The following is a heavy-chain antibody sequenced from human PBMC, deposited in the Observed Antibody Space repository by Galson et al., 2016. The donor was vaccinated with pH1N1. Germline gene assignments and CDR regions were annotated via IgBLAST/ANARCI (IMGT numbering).Heavy chain of an antibody. CDR2: ITASGGNT. J-gene: IGHJ4*02. CDR1: GFTFSSYA. V-gene: IGHV3-23*01. D-gene: IGHD6-13*01. CDR3: VKRPTAATGPLEY. Sequence: SLRLSCAASGFTFSSYAMSWVRQAPGKGLEWVSSITASGGNTYYADSVKGRFTISRANSKNTLFLQMNSLRAEDTAVYYWVKRPTAATGPLEYWGQGTLVTVSS.